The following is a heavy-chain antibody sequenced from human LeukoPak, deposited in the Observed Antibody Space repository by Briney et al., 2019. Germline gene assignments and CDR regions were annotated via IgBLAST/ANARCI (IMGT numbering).Heavy chain of an antibody. CDR2: ISGDNGDT. J-gene: IGHJ4*02. Sequence: ASVKVSCKASGYTFTSYGISWVRQAPGQGLEWMGWISGDNGDTNYAQKLQGRVTMTTDTSTSTAYMELSSLRSEDTAVYYCARTADISTGFGSDYWGQGTLVTVSS. CDR1: GYTFTSYG. V-gene: IGHV1-18*01. D-gene: IGHD3-9*01. CDR3: ARTADISTGFGSDY.